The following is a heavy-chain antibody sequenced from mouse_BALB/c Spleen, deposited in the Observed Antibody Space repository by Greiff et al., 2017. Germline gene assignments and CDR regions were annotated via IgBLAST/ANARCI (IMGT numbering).Heavy chain of an antibody. J-gene: IGHJ3*01. CDR1: GFTFSSYT. CDR2: ISSGGSYT. Sequence: EVMLVESGGGLVKPGGSLKLSCAASGFTFSSYTMSWVRQTPEKRLEWVATISSGGSYTYYPDSVKGRFTISRDNAKNTLYLQMSSLKSEDTAMYYCTRIYDYGFAYWGQGTLVTVSA. V-gene: IGHV5-6-4*01. CDR3: TRIYDYGFAY. D-gene: IGHD2-4*01.